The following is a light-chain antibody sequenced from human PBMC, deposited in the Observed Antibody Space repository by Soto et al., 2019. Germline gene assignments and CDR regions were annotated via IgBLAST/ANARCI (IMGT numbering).Light chain of an antibody. CDR1: QSVSSNH. CDR2: GGS. J-gene: IGKJ1*01. Sequence: EIVMTQSPTTLSVSPGERAPLSCRASQSVSSNHLAWYQQKPGQAPRLLIYGGSSRATGIPVMFSGSGSETDFTLTITRLEPEDFAMYYCQQYSSSRTFGQGTKVDIK. V-gene: IGKV3-20*01. CDR3: QQYSSSRT.